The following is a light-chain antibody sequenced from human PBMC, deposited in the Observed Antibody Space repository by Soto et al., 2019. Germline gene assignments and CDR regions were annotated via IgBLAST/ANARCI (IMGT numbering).Light chain of an antibody. CDR2: GAS. Sequence: EIVLTQSPGTQSLSPGERATLSCRASQSVSSSYLAWYQQKPGQAPRLLIYGASTRATGIPARFSGSGSGTEFTLTISSLQPEDVATYYCLQLNTYPWTFGQGTKVDIK. J-gene: IGKJ1*01. CDR3: LQLNTYPWT. V-gene: IGKV3D-7*01. CDR1: QSVSSSY.